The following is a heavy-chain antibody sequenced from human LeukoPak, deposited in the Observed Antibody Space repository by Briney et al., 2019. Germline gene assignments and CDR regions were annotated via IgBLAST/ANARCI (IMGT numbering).Heavy chain of an antibody. D-gene: IGHD2-21*01. CDR3: ARSMVLNWFDP. CDR2: IYYSGST. CDR1: RGSISSGGYY. J-gene: IGHJ5*02. Sequence: SQTLSLTCTVSRGSISSGGYYWSWIRQHPGKGLEWIGYIYYSGSTYYNPSLKSRVTISVDTSKNQFSLKLSSGTAADTAVYYCARSMVLNWFDPWGQGTLVTVSS. V-gene: IGHV4-31*03.